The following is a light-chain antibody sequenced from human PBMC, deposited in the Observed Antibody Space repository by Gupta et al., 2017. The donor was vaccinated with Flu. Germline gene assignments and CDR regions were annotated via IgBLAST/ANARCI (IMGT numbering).Light chain of an antibody. CDR3: SSWDDSLGAWV. V-gene: IGLV1-47*01. J-gene: IGLJ3*02. CDR1: NSNIGTNH. Sequence: NSNIGTNHVYWYQQVPGTAPKLLVYRKDQRPSGVPDRFSVSKSGTSSSLAIDGLRSEDEADYYCSSWDDSLGAWVFGGGTKLTVL. CDR2: RKD.